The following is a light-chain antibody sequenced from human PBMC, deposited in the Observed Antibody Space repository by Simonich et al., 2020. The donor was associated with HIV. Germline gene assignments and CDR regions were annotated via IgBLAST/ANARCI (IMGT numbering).Light chain of an antibody. Sequence: QAALTQPASVSGSPGQSITSSCTGTSSAVGGYNYVSWYQQHPGKAPKLMIYDVSKRPSGVSNRFSGSRSGNTASLTISGLQAEDEADYFCCSYAGVNTVIFGGGTKLTVL. CDR2: DVS. CDR3: CSYAGVNTVI. CDR1: SSAVGGYNY. J-gene: IGLJ2*01. V-gene: IGLV2-14*03.